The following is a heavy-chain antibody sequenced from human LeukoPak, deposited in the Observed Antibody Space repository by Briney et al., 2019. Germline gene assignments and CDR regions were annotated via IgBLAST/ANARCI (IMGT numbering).Heavy chain of an antibody. V-gene: IGHV3-53*01. J-gene: IGHJ4*02. D-gene: IGHD2-2*01. CDR3: ARDWGYCSSTSCHIFDY. Sequence: GGSLRLSCAASGFTVSSNYMSRVRQAPGKGLEWVSVIYSGDNTDYADSVKGRFTISRDNSKNTLYLQMNSLRAEDTGVYYCARDWGYCSSTSCHIFDYWGQGTLVTVSS. CDR1: GFTVSSNY. CDR2: IYSGDNT.